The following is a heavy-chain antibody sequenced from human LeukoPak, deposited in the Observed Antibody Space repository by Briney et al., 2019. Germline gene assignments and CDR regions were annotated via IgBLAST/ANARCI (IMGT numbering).Heavy chain of an antibody. CDR2: INHSGST. CDR1: GGSISSYY. Sequence: SETLSLTCTVSGGSISSYYWSWIRQPPGKGLEWIGEINHSGSTNYNPSLKSRVTISVGTSKNQFSLKLSSVTAADTAVYYCARGKLVRGLPLDYWGQGTLVTVSS. V-gene: IGHV4-34*01. CDR3: ARGKLVRGLPLDY. D-gene: IGHD3-10*01. J-gene: IGHJ4*02.